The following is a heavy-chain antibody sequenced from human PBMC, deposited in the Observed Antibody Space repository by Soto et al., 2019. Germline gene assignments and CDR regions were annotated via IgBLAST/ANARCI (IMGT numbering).Heavy chain of an antibody. CDR1: GFTFSSYA. V-gene: IGHV3-23*01. CDR3: AKKVPHYYDSSGYYFEPYFDH. D-gene: IGHD3-22*01. Sequence: EVQLLESGGGLVQPGGSLRLSCAASGFTFSSYAMSWVLQAPGTGLECVSAITGSGGSTYYADSVKGRFTISRDDSKKTLSLQMNSLRAEDTAVYYCAKKVPHYYDSSGYYFEPYFDHWGQGTLVTVSS. J-gene: IGHJ4*02. CDR2: ITGSGGST.